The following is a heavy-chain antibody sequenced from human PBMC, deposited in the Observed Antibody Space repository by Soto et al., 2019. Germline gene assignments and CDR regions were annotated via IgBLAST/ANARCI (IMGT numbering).Heavy chain of an antibody. CDR1: GYTLTELS. CDR2: FDPEDGET. Sequence: ASVKVSYKVSGYTLTELSMHWVRQASGKGLEWMGGFDPEDGETIYAQKLQGRVTMTTDTSTSTAYMELRSLRSDDTAVYYCARGDYGEGYWGQGTLVTVSS. D-gene: IGHD4-17*01. V-gene: IGHV1-24*01. J-gene: IGHJ4*02. CDR3: ARGDYGEGY.